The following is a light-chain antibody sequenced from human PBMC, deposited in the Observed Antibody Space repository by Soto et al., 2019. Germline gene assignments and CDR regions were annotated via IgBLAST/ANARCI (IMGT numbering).Light chain of an antibody. CDR3: SSYTSSSTPYV. Sequence: QSALTQPASVSGSPGQSITISCTGTSSEVGGYNYVSWYQQHPVKAPKLMIYDVTNRPSGVSDRFSGSKSGNTASLTISGFQAEDEADYYCSSYTSSSTPYVFGTGTKVTV. CDR1: SSEVGGYNY. V-gene: IGLV2-14*01. CDR2: DVT. J-gene: IGLJ1*01.